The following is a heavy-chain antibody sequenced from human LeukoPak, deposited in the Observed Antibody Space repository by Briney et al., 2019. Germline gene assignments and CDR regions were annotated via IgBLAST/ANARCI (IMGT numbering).Heavy chain of an antibody. CDR2: INPNSGAT. D-gene: IGHD2-15*01. Sequence: GASVKVSCKASRYTFTGYYIHWVRQAPGQGLEWMGWINPNSGATNYAQSFQGRVTMTRDTSTSTAHMDLSRLRSDDTAVYYCARGDCSVSGCHGGNWFDPWGQGTLVTVSS. CDR1: RYTFTGYY. V-gene: IGHV1-2*02. J-gene: IGHJ5*02. CDR3: ARGDCSVSGCHGGNWFDP.